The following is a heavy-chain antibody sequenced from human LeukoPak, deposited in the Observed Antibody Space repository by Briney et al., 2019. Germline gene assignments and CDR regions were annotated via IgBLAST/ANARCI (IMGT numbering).Heavy chain of an antibody. J-gene: IGHJ4*02. Sequence: ASVKVSCKASGYTFTSYGISWVRQAPGQGLEWMGWISAYNGNTNYAQKLQGRVTMTTDTSTSTAYMELRSLRSDDTAVYYCARAGGITIFGVVMDKHSDYWGQGTLVTVSS. D-gene: IGHD3-3*01. V-gene: IGHV1-18*01. CDR3: ARAGGITIFGVVMDKHSDY. CDR1: GYTFTSYG. CDR2: ISAYNGNT.